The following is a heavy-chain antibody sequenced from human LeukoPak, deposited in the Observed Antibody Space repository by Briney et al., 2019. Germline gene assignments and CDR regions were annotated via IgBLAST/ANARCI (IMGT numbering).Heavy chain of an antibody. CDR3: ARDLGWGSCYSTSCNTGDY. Sequence: GGSLRLSCAASGFTFSSYSMNWVRQAPGKGLEWVSSISSSSSYIYYADSVKGRFTISRDNAKNSLYLQMDSLRAEDTAVYYCARDLGWGSCYSTSCNTGDYWGQGTLVTVSS. CDR2: ISSSSSYI. V-gene: IGHV3-21*01. D-gene: IGHD2-2*01. J-gene: IGHJ4*02. CDR1: GFTFSSYS.